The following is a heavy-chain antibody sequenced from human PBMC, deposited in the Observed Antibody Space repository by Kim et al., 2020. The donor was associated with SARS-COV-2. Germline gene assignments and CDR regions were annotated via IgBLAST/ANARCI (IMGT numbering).Heavy chain of an antibody. J-gene: IGHJ6*01. CDR2: ISYDGSNK. CDR3: SSVPWSRLRGVTYSYG. D-gene: IGHD3-10*01. CDR1: GFTFSSCA. V-gene: IGHV3-30*09. Sequence: GGSLRLSCSASGFTFSSCAMHWVRQSPGRGLEWVAVISYDGSNKYSAAVVGRLFAISRDNSTTTVFLQRNSLVAEAAAFYYSSSVPWSRLRGVTYSYG.